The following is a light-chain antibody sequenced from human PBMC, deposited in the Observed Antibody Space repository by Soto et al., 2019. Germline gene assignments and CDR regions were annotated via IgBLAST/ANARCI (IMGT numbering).Light chain of an antibody. CDR1: IANIGAAYN. CDR2: GNN. CDR3: QSYDSSLSGYV. V-gene: IGLV1-40*01. J-gene: IGLJ1*01. Sequence: SVLTQPPSFSGAPVPRVTISCTWSIANIGAAYNVDWYQQLPGTAPKLLIYGNNNRPSGVPDRFSGSKSGTSASLAITGLQAEDEADYYCQSYDSSLSGYVLGTGTKGTVL.